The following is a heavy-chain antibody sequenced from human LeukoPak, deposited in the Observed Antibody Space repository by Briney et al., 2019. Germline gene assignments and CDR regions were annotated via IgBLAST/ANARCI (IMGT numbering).Heavy chain of an antibody. J-gene: IGHJ5*02. V-gene: IGHV1-18*01. D-gene: IGHD6-6*01. CDR3: ARNLYSSSSTDWFDP. CDR2: ISAYNGNT. Sequence: GIXGVGQAPGQGVEGMGWISAYNGNTNYAQKLQGRGNITTDTATRKDYMELRSLRYDDTAAYYCARNLYSSSSTDWFDPWGQGTLVTVSS. CDR1: G.